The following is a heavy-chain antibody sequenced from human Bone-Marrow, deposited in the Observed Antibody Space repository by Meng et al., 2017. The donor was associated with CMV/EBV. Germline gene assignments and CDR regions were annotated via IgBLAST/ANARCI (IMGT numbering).Heavy chain of an antibody. CDR1: GFTFGDYA. CDR2: IRSKTNGGTI. V-gene: IGHV3-49*04. D-gene: IGHD3-22*01. J-gene: IGHJ4*02. CDR3: ARDTYFYDSSGYYYVIDY. Sequence: GESLKISCSTSGFTFGDYALSWVRQAPGKGLEWVGFIRSKTNGGTIQYAASVKGRFTISRDDPKSIAYLQMNSLKTEDTAVYYCARDTYFYDSSGYYYVIDYWGQGTLVTVSS.